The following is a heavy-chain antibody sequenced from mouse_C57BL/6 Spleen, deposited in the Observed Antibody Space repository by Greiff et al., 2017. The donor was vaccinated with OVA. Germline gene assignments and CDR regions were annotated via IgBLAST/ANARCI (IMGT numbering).Heavy chain of an antibody. CDR2: ISDGGSYT. Sequence: EVQRVESGGGLVKPGGSLKLSCAASGFTFSSYAMSWVRQTPEKRLEWVATISDGGSYTYYPDNVKGRFTISRDNAKNNLYLQMSHLKSEDTAMYYCARALGWYFDVWGTGTTVTVSS. CDR1: GFTFSSYA. J-gene: IGHJ1*03. D-gene: IGHD2-10*02. CDR3: ARALGWYFDV. V-gene: IGHV5-4*01.